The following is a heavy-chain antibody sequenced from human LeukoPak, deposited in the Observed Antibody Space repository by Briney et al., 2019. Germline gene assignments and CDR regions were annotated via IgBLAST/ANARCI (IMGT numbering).Heavy chain of an antibody. J-gene: IGHJ4*02. CDR3: ARRSASSALYY. CDR1: GFTFSSSA. Sequence: GGSLRLSCTPSGFTFSSSAMHWVRRAPGRGLEWVAVISNDATGIYYAPSVEGRFTISRDNSKNTMSLQMNSLTPEDTAVYYCARRSASSALYYWGQGTLVTVSS. CDR2: ISNDATGI. V-gene: IGHV3-30-3*01. D-gene: IGHD2-2*01.